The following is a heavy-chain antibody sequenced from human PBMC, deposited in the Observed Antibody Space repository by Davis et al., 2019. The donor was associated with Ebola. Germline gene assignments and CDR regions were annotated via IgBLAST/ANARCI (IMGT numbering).Heavy chain of an antibody. Sequence: GESLKISCAASGFTFSSYAMSWVRQAPGKGLEWVSAISGSGGSTYYADSVKGRFTISRDNSKNTLYLQMNSLRDEDTAVYYCARGQLVRGWYYWGQGTLVTVSS. J-gene: IGHJ4*02. CDR1: GFTFSSYA. V-gene: IGHV3-23*01. CDR2: ISGSGGST. D-gene: IGHD6-6*01. CDR3: ARGQLVRGWYY.